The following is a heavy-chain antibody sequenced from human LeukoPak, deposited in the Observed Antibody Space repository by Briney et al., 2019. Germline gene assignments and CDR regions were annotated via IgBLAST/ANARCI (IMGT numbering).Heavy chain of an antibody. V-gene: IGHV4-30-4*01. Sequence: SQTLSLTCAVSGGSISSGDYYWSWIRQPPGKGLEWIGYISSSGRTYYKPSLKSRFTVSMYTSKIQFSLKVSSVTAADTAVFYCARGQYGSGIAYWGQGTLVTVSS. CDR3: ARGQYGSGIAY. D-gene: IGHD3-10*01. CDR1: GGSISSGDYY. J-gene: IGHJ4*02. CDR2: ISSSGRT.